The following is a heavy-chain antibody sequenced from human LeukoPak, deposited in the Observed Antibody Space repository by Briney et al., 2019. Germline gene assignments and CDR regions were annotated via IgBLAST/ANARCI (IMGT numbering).Heavy chain of an antibody. D-gene: IGHD6-13*01. V-gene: IGHV4-59*01. CDR3: ARAVEGIAPADAFAI. Sequence: PSETLSLTCTVSGGSISSYYWSWIRQPPRKGREWSGDIYYIGSTNYNPSLQSRFTISVDPSTNQFSLKLSSVTAADTAVYYCARAVEGIAPADAFAIWGQGTMVTVSS. J-gene: IGHJ3*02. CDR2: IYYIGST. CDR1: GGSISSYY.